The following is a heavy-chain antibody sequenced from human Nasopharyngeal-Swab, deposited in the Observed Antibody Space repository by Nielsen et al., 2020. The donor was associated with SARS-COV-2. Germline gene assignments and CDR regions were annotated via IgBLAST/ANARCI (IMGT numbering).Heavy chain of an antibody. Sequence: SETLSLTCTVSGGSISSSSYYWGWIRQPPGKGLEWIGSIYYSGSTYYNPSLKSRVTISVDTSKNQFSLKLSSVTAADTAVYYCARARVGMIVVVEAFDYWGQGTLVTVSS. V-gene: IGHV4-39*07. D-gene: IGHD3-22*01. J-gene: IGHJ4*02. CDR1: GGSISSSSYY. CDR2: IYYSGST. CDR3: ARARVGMIVVVEAFDY.